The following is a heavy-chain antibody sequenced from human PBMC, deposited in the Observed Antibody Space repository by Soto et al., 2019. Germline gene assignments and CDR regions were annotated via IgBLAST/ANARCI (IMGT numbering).Heavy chain of an antibody. CDR2: IIPIFGTA. J-gene: IGHJ6*02. Sequence: RASVKVSCKASGGTFSSDAISWVRQAPGQGLEWMGGIIPIFGTANYAQKFQGRVTITADESTSTAYMELSSLRSEDTAVYYCARRRIVVVVAATDYYGMDVWGQGTTVTVSS. D-gene: IGHD2-15*01. V-gene: IGHV1-69*13. CDR3: ARRRIVVVVAATDYYGMDV. CDR1: GGTFSSDA.